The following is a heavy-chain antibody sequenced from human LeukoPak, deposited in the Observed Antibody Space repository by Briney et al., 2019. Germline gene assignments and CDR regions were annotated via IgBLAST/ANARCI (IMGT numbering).Heavy chain of an antibody. CDR2: IYHSGST. V-gene: IGHV4-38-2*02. Sequence: SETLSLTCTVSGYSISSGYYWGWIRQPPGKGLEWIGSIYHSGSTYYNPSLKSRVTISVDTSKNQFSLKLSSVTAADTAVYYCARAFYGSSGWYFDLWGRGTLVTVSS. D-gene: IGHD6-6*01. CDR3: ARAFYGSSGWYFDL. J-gene: IGHJ2*01. CDR1: GYSISSGYY.